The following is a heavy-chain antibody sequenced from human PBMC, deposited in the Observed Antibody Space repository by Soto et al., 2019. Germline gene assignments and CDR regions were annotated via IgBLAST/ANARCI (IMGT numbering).Heavy chain of an antibody. CDR1: GVIFSSYG. CDR3: AKESAGWSYFDY. D-gene: IGHD6-19*01. V-gene: IGHV3-30*18. J-gene: IGHJ4*02. CDR2: ISYDGSKK. Sequence: PGGSLRLSCAASGVIFSSYGMHWVRQAPGKGLEWVAVISYDGSKKDYADSVKGRFTISRDNSKNTLYLQMNSLRAEDTAVYYCAKESAGWSYFDYWGQGTLVTVSS.